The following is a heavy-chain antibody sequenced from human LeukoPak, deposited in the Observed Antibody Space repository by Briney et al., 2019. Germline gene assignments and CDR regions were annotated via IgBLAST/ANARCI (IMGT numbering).Heavy chain of an antibody. J-gene: IGHJ4*02. CDR2: IKQDGSEK. Sequence: GGSLRLSCAASGFTFSSYWMSWVRQAPGKGLEWVANIKQDGSEKYYVDSVKGRFTISRDNAKNSLYLQMNSLRAEDTAVYYCASDTGYFDWLWSWGHFDYWGQGTLVTVSS. D-gene: IGHD3-9*01. V-gene: IGHV3-7*03. CDR1: GFTFSSYW. CDR3: ASDTGYFDWLWSWGHFDY.